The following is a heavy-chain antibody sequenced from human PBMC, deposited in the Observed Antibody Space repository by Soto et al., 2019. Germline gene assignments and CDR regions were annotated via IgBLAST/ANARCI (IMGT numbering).Heavy chain of an antibody. CDR2: IDYTETT. V-gene: IGHV4-59*01. J-gene: IGHJ6*03. CDR3: ARVRRRYSGYDSRYHYYIMDV. D-gene: IGHD5-12*01. CDR1: GGAISEYY. Sequence: QVQLQESGPGLVKPSETLSLTCTVSGGAISEYYWSWVRQPPGKGLEWIGYIDYTETTKYNPSLESRITISVDTSKIQFYLQLTSVTAADTAVYYCARVRRRYSGYDSRYHYYIMDVWGKGTTVTVSS.